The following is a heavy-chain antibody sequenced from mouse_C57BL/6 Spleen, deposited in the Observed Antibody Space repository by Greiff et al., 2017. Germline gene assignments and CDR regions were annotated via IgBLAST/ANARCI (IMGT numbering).Heavy chain of an antibody. CDR1: GFTFSSYG. CDR2: ISSGGSYT. CDR3: ARHGPTMVTPWARDY. V-gene: IGHV5-6*02. D-gene: IGHD2-9*01. Sequence: EVKLVESGGDLVKPGGSLKLSCAASGFTFSSYGMSWVRQTPDKRLEWVATISSGGSYTYYPDSVKGRFTISRDNAKNTLYLQMSSLKTEDTAMYCCARHGPTMVTPWARDYWGQGTSVTVSS. J-gene: IGHJ4*01.